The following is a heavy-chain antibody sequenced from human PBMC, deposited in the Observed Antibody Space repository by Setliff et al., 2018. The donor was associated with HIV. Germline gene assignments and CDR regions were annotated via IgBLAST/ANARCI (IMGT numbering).Heavy chain of an antibody. V-gene: IGHV3-21*01. J-gene: IGHJ4*02. Sequence: PGGSLRLSCAAAGFTFSGYRTNWVRHAPGTGLEWLSYISISRTHTNYADSVKCRFTISRDNAKTSLYLQMNTLRAEDTAVYFCARSPYGDYGLGYWGQGTLVTVAS. D-gene: IGHD4-17*01. CDR3: ARSPYGDYGLGY. CDR2: ISISRTHT. CDR1: GFTFSGYR.